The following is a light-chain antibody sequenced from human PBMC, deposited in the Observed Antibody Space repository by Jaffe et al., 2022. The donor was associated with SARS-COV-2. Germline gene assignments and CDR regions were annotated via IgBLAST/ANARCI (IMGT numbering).Light chain of an antibody. J-gene: IGLJ2*01. CDR1: ALPKQY. V-gene: IGLV3-25*03. CDR3: QSADSRASVV. Sequence: SYELTQPPSVSVSPGQTARITCSGDALPKQYAYWYQQKPGQAPVLVIFKDSERPSVIPERFSGSSSGTIVTLTISGVQPEDEADYYCQSADSRASVVFGGGTKLTVL. CDR2: KDS.